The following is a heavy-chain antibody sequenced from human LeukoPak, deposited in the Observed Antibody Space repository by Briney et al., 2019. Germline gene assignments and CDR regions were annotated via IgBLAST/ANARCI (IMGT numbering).Heavy chain of an antibody. CDR2: ISSSSSTI. CDR3: ARAHYYDSSGYYLGYYFDY. J-gene: IGHJ4*02. D-gene: IGHD3-22*01. Sequence: GGSLRLSCAASGFTFSSYSMNWVRQAPGKGLEWVSYISSSSSTIYYADSVKGRFTISRDNAKNSLYLQMNSLRAEDTAVYYCARAHYYDSSGYYLGYYFDYWGQGTLVTVSS. V-gene: IGHV3-48*01. CDR1: GFTFSSYS.